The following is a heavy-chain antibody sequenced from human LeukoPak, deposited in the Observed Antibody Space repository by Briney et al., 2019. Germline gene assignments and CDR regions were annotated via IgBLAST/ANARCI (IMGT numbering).Heavy chain of an antibody. V-gene: IGHV3-11*04. J-gene: IGHJ6*03. CDR3: VRDRPYYYYYMDV. Sequence: GGSLRLSCAASGFTFSDYYMSWIRQAPGKGLEWVSYISSSGSTIYYADSVKGRFTISRDNAKNSLYLQMNSLRAEDTAVYYCVRDRPYYYYYMDVWGKGTTVTVSS. CDR2: ISSSGSTI. CDR1: GFTFSDYY.